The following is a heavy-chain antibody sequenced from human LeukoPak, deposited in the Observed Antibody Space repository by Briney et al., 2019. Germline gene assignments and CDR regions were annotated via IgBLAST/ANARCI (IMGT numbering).Heavy chain of an antibody. CDR3: AKDSSGSYSAYYYYYMDV. J-gene: IGHJ6*03. CDR1: GFTFSSYA. V-gene: IGHV3-23*01. CDR2: VSGSGGST. D-gene: IGHD1-26*01. Sequence: GGSLRLSCAAAGFTFSSYAMSWVRQAPGKGLEWVSAVSGSGGSTYYADSVKGRFTISRDNSKNTLYLQMNSLRAEDTAVYYCAKDSSGSYSAYYYYYMDVWGKGTTVTVSS.